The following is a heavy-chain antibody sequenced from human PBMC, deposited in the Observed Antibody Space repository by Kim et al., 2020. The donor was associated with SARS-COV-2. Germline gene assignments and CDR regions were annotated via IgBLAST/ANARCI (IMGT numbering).Heavy chain of an antibody. J-gene: IGHJ6*02. Sequence: FQGRVTMTRDTSTSTVYMELSSLRSEDTAVYYCARDRNSNSFYYYGMDVWGQGTTVTVSS. CDR3: ARDRNSNSFYYYGMDV. D-gene: IGHD4-4*01. V-gene: IGHV1-46*01.